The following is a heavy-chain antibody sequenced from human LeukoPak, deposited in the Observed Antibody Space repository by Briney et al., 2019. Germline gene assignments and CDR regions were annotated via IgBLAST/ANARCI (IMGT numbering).Heavy chain of an antibody. CDR2: IKSESDGGTT. CDR1: GFTFNNAW. CDR3: TTDLPSFYGDYLGVYDN. D-gene: IGHD4-17*01. Sequence: GGSLRLSCTASGFTFNNAWMSWVRQAPGKGLEWVGRIKSESDGGTTDYAAPVKSRLTISRDDSINTVYLQMNNLKSDDTAVYYCTTDLPSFYGDYLGVYDNWGQGTLVTVSS. V-gene: IGHV3-15*01. J-gene: IGHJ4*02.